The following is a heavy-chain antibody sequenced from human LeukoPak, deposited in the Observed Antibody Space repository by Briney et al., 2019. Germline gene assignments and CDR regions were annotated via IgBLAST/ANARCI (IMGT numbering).Heavy chain of an antibody. D-gene: IGHD5-18*01. J-gene: IGHJ4*02. CDR2: INPNSGGT. Sequence: ASVKVSCKASGYTFTGYYMHWVRQAPGQGLEWMGWINPNSGGTNYAQKFQGRVTMTRDTSISTAYMELSRLRSGDTAVYYCAREIIQLWSPFENWGQGTLVTVSS. CDR3: AREIIQLWSPFEN. CDR1: GYTFTGYY. V-gene: IGHV1-2*02.